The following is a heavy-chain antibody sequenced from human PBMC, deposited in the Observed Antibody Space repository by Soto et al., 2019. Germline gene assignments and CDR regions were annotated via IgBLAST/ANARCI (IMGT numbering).Heavy chain of an antibody. CDR3: AKVVVPPSSGYYFDY. D-gene: IGHD3-22*01. CDR1: GFTFSAYA. Sequence: EVQLLESGGGVVQPGGSLRLSCEASGFTFSAYAMSWVRQAPGKGLEWVSALTDNGGGTYYADSVKGRFTVARDNFKNPLYMQMNSLRAEDTAIYYCAKVVVPPSSGYYFDYWGQGALVTVSS. CDR2: LTDNGGGT. J-gene: IGHJ4*02. V-gene: IGHV3-23*01.